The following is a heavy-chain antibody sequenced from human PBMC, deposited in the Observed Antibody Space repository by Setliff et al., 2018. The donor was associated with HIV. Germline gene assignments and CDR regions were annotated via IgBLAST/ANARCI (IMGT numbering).Heavy chain of an antibody. CDR1: GFTFSDYY. CDR2: IISSGATI. J-gene: IGHJ6*02. V-gene: IGHV3-11*01. Sequence: GGSLRLSCAASGFTFSDYYMNWIRQTPGKGLEWVSFIISSGATIYYAGSVKGRFTISRDNAKNSLYLQMNSLRAEDTAVYYCARGSTGGHYYGMNVWGQGTTVTVSS. CDR3: ARGSTGGHYYGMNV.